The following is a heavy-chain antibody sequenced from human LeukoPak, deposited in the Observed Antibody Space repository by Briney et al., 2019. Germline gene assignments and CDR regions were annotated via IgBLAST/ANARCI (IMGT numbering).Heavy chain of an antibody. CDR3: AKDSSYGSPFDY. CDR1: GFTFSSYA. J-gene: IGHJ4*02. CDR2: ISGSVGST. D-gene: IGHD5-18*01. V-gene: IGHV3-23*01. Sequence: QPGGSLRLSCAASGFTFSSYAMSWVRQGQGKGLEGGSAISGSVGSTYYSDSVKGRFTISRDNSKNTLYLQMNSLRAEDTAVYYCAKDSSYGSPFDYWGQGPLVTVSS.